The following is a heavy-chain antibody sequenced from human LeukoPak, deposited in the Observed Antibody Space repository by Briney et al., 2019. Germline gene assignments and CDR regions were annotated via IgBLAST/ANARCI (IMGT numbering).Heavy chain of an antibody. Sequence: ASVKVSCKASGYTFTSYGISWVRQAPGQGLEWMGWISAYNGNTNYAQKLRGRVTMTTDTSTSTAYMELRSLRSDDTAVYYCARDVHYYDSSGYYYRGPSDYWGQGTLVTVSS. CDR3: ARDVHYYDSSGYYYRGPSDY. J-gene: IGHJ4*02. D-gene: IGHD3-22*01. CDR1: GYTFTSYG. V-gene: IGHV1-18*01. CDR2: ISAYNGNT.